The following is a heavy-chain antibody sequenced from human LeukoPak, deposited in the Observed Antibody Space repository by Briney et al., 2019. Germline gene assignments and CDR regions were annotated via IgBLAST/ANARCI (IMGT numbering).Heavy chain of an antibody. CDR1: GFTFSTFA. V-gene: IGHV3-21*01. Sequence: GGSLRLSCAASGFTFSTFAMIWVRQPPGKGLEWVSSIFPSGGEIHYADSVKGRFTISRDNAKNSLYLQMNSLRAEDTAVYYCARAGWGGATMKSRYYFDYWGQGTLVTVSS. CDR2: IFPSGGEI. D-gene: IGHD1-26*01. CDR3: ARAGWGGATMKSRYYFDY. J-gene: IGHJ4*02.